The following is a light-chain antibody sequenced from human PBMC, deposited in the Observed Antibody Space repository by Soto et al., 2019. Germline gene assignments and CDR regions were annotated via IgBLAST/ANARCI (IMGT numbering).Light chain of an antibody. J-gene: IGLJ1*01. CDR2: DVS. Sequence: QSVLTQPASVSGSPGQSITISCAGTSSDVGGYNYVSWYQHHPGKAPKLMIYDVSNRPSGVSNRFSGSKSGNTASLTISGLQAEDDADYYCNSYTSSSTFVFGTGTKLTVL. CDR3: NSYTSSSTFV. V-gene: IGLV2-14*03. CDR1: SSDVGGYNY.